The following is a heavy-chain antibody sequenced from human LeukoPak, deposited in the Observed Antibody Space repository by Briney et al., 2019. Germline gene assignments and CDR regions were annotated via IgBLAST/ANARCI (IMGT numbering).Heavy chain of an antibody. CDR3: ARGSKRYCTNGVCSYGMDV. J-gene: IGHJ6*02. D-gene: IGHD2-8*01. Sequence: PSQTLSLTCTVSGGSISSGDYYWSWIRQPPGKGLEWIGYIYYSGSTYYNPSLKSRVTISVDTSKNQFSLKLSSVTAADTAVYYCARGSKRYCTNGVCSYGMDVWGQGTTVTVSS. CDR1: GGSISSGDYY. V-gene: IGHV4-30-4*01. CDR2: IYYSGST.